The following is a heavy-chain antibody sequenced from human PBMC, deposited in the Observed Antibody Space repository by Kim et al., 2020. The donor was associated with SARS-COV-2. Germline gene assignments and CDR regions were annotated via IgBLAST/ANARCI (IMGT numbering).Heavy chain of an antibody. J-gene: IGHJ4*02. D-gene: IGHD3-22*01. CDR2: IYYSGST. V-gene: IGHV4-59*13. CDR3: AREGPSYDSSGYYQGSFDY. Sequence: SETLSLTCTASGGSISSYYWSWIRQPPGKGLEWIGYIYYSGSTNYNPSLKSRVTISVDTSKNQFSLKLSSVTAADTAVYYCAREGPSYDSSGYYQGSFDYWGQGTLVTVSS. CDR1: GGSISSYY.